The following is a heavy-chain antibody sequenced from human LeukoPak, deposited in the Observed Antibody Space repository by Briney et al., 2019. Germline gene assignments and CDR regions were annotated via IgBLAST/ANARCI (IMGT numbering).Heavy chain of an antibody. CDR3: ARWSSRITMVRGVKSGSYYYYGMDV. D-gene: IGHD3-10*01. V-gene: IGHV4-34*01. CDR1: GGSFSGYC. J-gene: IGHJ6*02. CDR2: INHSGST. Sequence: SETLSLTCAVYGGSFSGYCWSWIRQPPGKGLEWIGEINHSGSTNYNPSLKSRVTISVDTSKNQFSLKLSSVTAADTAVYYCARWSSRITMVRGVKSGSYYYYGMDVWGQGTTVTVSS.